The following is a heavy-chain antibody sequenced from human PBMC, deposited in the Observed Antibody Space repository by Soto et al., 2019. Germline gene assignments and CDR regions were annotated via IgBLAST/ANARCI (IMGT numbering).Heavy chain of an antibody. Sequence: ASVKVSCKASGYTFSTYGVTWVRQAPGQGLEWMGWMNPKSGKTSYALKFQGRVTLTRNTSIATAYMELSSLRSEDTAVYYCARGMQGYCSGDNCYSGEFRWFDTWGQGTQVTVSS. D-gene: IGHD2-15*01. J-gene: IGHJ5*02. CDR3: ARGMQGYCSGDNCYSGEFRWFDT. CDR1: GYTFSTYG. V-gene: IGHV1-8*02. CDR2: MNPKSGKT.